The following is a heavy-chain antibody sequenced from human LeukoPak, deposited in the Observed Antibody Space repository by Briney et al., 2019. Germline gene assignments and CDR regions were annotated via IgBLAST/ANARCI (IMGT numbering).Heavy chain of an antibody. CDR3: ARWPTTRGTFDI. V-gene: IGHV4-4*07. J-gene: IGHJ3*02. Sequence: SETLSLTCTVSGGSITTYYWNWIRQPAGKGLEWIGRISSSGSTNYNASLKSRVTLSVDTSKNQFSLKLNSVTAADTAMYYCARWPTTRGTFDIWGQGPMVTVSS. CDR1: GGSITTYY. CDR2: ISSSGST. D-gene: IGHD1-26*01.